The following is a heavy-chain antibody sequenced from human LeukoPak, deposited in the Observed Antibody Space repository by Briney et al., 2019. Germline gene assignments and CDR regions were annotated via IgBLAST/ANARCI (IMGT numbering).Heavy chain of an antibody. V-gene: IGHV5-10-1*01. CDR2: IDPSDSYT. Sequence: GESLKISCKGSGYSFTSYWISWVRQMPGKGLEWMGRIDPSDSYTNYSPSFQGHVTISADKSISTAYLQWSSLKASDTAMYYCARHPPRSSSSSFTKDYWGQETLVTVSS. D-gene: IGHD6-6*01. J-gene: IGHJ4*02. CDR1: GYSFTSYW. CDR3: ARHPPRSSSSSFTKDY.